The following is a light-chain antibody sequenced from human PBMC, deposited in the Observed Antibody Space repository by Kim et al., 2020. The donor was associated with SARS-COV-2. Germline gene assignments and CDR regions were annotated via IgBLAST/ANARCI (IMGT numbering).Light chain of an antibody. CDR2: LTSDGSH. Sequence: QPVLTQSPSASASLGASVKLTCTLSSGHSSYAIAWHQQQPEKGPRYLMKLTSDGSHSRGGGIPDRFSGSSSGAERYLTISSLQSEDETDYYCETWGTGGVFGGGTQLTVL. V-gene: IGLV4-69*01. J-gene: IGLJ3*02. CDR3: ETWGTGGV. CDR1: SGHSSYA.